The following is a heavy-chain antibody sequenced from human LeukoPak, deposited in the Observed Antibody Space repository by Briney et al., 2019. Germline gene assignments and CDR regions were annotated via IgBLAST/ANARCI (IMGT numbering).Heavy chain of an antibody. V-gene: IGHV3-23*01. CDR2: ISGSGGST. CDR3: AKSKVPAAIGHYYYYGMDV. J-gene: IGHJ6*02. D-gene: IGHD2-2*01. Sequence: GGSLRLSCAASGFTFSSYAMSWVRQAPGKGLEWVSAISGSGGSTYYADSVKGRFTISRDNSKNTLYLQMNSLRAEDTAVYYCAKSKVPAAIGHYYYYGMDVWGQRTTVTVSS. CDR1: GFTFSSYA.